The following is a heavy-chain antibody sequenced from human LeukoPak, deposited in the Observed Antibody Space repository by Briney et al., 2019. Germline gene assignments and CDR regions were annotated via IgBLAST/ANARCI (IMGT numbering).Heavy chain of an antibody. D-gene: IGHD3-22*01. Sequence: GASVKVSCKASGYTFTRYGVSWVRQAPGQGLEWMGWISAYKSNTNYAQKLQGRVTMTTDTSTSTAYMELRSLRSEDTAVYYCARDGDYYDSSGYRGAFDIWGQGTMVTVSS. V-gene: IGHV1-18*01. CDR3: ARDGDYYDSSGYRGAFDI. J-gene: IGHJ3*02. CDR2: ISAYKSNT. CDR1: GYTFTRYG.